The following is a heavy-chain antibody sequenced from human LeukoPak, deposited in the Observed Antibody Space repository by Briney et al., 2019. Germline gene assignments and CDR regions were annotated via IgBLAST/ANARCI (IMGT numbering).Heavy chain of an antibody. CDR1: GYTFTSYY. Sequence: ASVKVSCKASGYTFTSYYMHWVRQAPAQGLEWMGIINPSGGSTSYAQKFQGRVTMTRDTSTSTVYMELSSLRSEDTAVYYFAVASGTTVREGFDPWGQGTLVTVSS. D-gene: IGHD4-17*01. J-gene: IGHJ5*02. CDR3: AVASGTTVREGFDP. V-gene: IGHV1-46*03. CDR2: INPSGGST.